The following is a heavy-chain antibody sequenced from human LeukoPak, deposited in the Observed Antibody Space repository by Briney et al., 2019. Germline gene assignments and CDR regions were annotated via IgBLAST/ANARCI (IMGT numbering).Heavy chain of an antibody. CDR3: ARDTNWGSTHY. CDR1: GFTFSSYA. J-gene: IGHJ4*02. D-gene: IGHD7-27*01. V-gene: IGHV3-23*01. Sequence: GGSLRLSCAASGFTFSSYAMSWVRQAPGKGLEWVSAISGSGGSTYYADSVKGRFTISRDNSKNTLYLQMNSLRDEDTAMFYCARDTNWGSTHYWGQGTLVTVSS. CDR2: ISGSGGST.